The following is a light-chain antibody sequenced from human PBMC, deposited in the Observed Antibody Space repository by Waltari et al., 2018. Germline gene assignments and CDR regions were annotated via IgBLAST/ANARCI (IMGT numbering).Light chain of an antibody. J-gene: IGKJ2*01. CDR3: LQYYTSPQT. CDR1: QSVLYSSNNKNY. Sequence: DIVMTQSPDSLAESLGERATINCKSSQSVLYSSNNKNYLAWYQQKPGQPPKLLISWASTRESGVPGRFSGSGSGTDFTLTISSLQAEDVAVYFCLQYYTSPQTFGQGTRLEI. V-gene: IGKV4-1*01. CDR2: WAS.